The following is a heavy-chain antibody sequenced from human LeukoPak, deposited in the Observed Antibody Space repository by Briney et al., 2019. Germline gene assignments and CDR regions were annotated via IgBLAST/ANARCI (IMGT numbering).Heavy chain of an antibody. D-gene: IGHD3-9*01. CDR1: GGTFSSYA. Sequence: ASVKVSCKASGGTFSSYAISWVRQAPGQGLEWMGWINPNSGGTNYAQKFQGRVTMARDTSISTAYMELSRLRSDDTAVYYCARGMGRSGVRYFDYYFDYWGQGTLVTVSS. CDR3: ARGMGRSGVRYFDYYFDY. J-gene: IGHJ4*02. V-gene: IGHV1-2*02. CDR2: INPNSGGT.